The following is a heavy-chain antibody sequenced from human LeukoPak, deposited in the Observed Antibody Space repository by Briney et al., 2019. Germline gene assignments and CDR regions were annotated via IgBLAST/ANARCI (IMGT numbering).Heavy chain of an antibody. Sequence: GASVKVSCKVSGYTLTELSMHWVRQAPGKGLEWMGGFDPEDGETIYAQKFQGRVTMTEDTSTDTAYMELSSLRSEDTAVYYCAILAAEIVVAPYYFDYWGQGTLVTVSS. V-gene: IGHV1-24*01. CDR3: AILAAEIVVAPYYFDY. CDR1: GYTLTELS. D-gene: IGHD3-22*01. CDR2: FDPEDGET. J-gene: IGHJ4*02.